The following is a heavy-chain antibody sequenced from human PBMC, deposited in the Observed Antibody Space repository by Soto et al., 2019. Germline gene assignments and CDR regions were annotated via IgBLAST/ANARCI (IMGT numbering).Heavy chain of an antibody. CDR2: IKSKTDGGTT. CDR1: GFTFSNAW. V-gene: IGHV3-15*07. Sequence: GESLKISCAASGFTFSNAWMNWVRQAPGKGLEWVGRIKSKTDGGTTDYAAPVKGRFTISRDDSKNTLYLQMNSLKTEDTAVYYCTTEWELQDIYFDYWGQGTLVTVSS. D-gene: IGHD1-7*01. J-gene: IGHJ4*02. CDR3: TTEWELQDIYFDY.